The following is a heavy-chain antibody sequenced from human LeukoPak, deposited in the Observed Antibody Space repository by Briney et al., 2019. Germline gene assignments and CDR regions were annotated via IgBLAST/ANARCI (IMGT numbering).Heavy chain of an antibody. CDR3: ARDPEYSTSSVDY. J-gene: IGHJ4*02. D-gene: IGHD6-6*01. CDR1: GYTFTSYG. Sequence: ASVKVSCKTSGYTFTSYGMHWVRQAPGQSLEWMGWINGGNGNTKYSEKFQGRVTIIRDTSASTAYMELSSLRSEDTAVYYCARDPEYSTSSVDYWGQGTLVTVPS. V-gene: IGHV1-3*01. CDR2: INGGNGNT.